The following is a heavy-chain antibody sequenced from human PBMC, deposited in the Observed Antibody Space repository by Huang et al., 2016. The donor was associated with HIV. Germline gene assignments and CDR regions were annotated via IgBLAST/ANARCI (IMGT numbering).Heavy chain of an antibody. D-gene: IGHD3-16*01. CDR3: ARMGLTPSFFDY. Sequence: EVQLVESGGGLVQPGGSLRLSCAASGFTFSSYWMSGVRQAPGKGLEWVANIKQDGSEKYYVDSVKGRCTISRDNAKNSLYLQMNSLRAEDTAVYYCARMGLTPSFFDYWGQGTLVTVSS. CDR1: GFTFSSYW. CDR2: IKQDGSEK. V-gene: IGHV3-7*01. J-gene: IGHJ4*02.